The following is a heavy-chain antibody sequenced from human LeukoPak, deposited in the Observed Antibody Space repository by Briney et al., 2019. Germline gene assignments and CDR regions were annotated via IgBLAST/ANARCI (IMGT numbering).Heavy chain of an antibody. Sequence: RGSLRLSCAASGFAFNTYSMHWVRQAPGKGLEWVSFIFSCSTYTYYTESVKGRFTISRDNARNSLYLQMDNLRAEDTGVYYCARDFYDGFALDYWGQGTLVTVSS. CDR1: GFAFNTYS. J-gene: IGHJ4*02. CDR3: ARDFYDGFALDY. V-gene: IGHV3-21*03. D-gene: IGHD2/OR15-2a*01. CDR2: IFSCSTYT.